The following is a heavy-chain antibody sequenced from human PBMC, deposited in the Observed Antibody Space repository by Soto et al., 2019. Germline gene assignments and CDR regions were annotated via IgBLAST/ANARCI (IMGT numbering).Heavy chain of an antibody. J-gene: IGHJ4*02. CDR1: GGTFSSYA. CDR2: IIPIFGNT. D-gene: IGHD5-18*01. CDR3: ARDVGYGLIEY. V-gene: IGHV1-18*01. Sequence: ASVKVSCKASGGTFSSYAISLVRQAPGQGLEWMGGIIPIFGNTNYAQKLQGRVTMTTDTSTSTAYMELRSLRSDDTAVYYCARDVGYGLIEYWGQGTLVTRLL.